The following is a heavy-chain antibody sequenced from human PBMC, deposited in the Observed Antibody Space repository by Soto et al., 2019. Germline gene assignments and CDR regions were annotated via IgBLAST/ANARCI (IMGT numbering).Heavy chain of an antibody. CDR2: MSGSSSTT. J-gene: IGHJ4*02. Sequence: GGSLRLSCATSGLTFSNYAMSWVRQAPGGGLEWVSPMSGSSSTTYYADSVKGRFTISRDRSKNTLYLQMSSLRAEDTAVYYCARESEDLTSNFDYWGQGTLVTVSS. CDR3: ARESEDLTSNFDY. CDR1: GLTFSNYA. V-gene: IGHV3-23*01.